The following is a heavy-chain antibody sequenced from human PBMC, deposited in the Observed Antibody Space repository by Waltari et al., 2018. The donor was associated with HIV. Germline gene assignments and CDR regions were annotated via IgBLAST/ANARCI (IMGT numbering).Heavy chain of an antibody. V-gene: IGHV3-48*03. CDR3: VRDPLINWTYGAPYYFDY. CDR2: ISHTSSTI. D-gene: IGHD1-1*01. Sequence: VQLVESGGCLAQPGGSLTPSCTAFGFLLDSHSIHWVRHAPGKGLEWLSSISHTSSTIYFAETVRGRFTISRDNAKNSLYLHMSSLRVDDTAVYFCVRDPLINWTYGAPYYFDYWGLGTLVTVSS. J-gene: IGHJ4*02. CDR1: GFLLDSHS.